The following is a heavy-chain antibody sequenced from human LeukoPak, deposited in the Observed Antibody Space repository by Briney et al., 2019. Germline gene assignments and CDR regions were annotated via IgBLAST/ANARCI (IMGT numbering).Heavy chain of an antibody. V-gene: IGHV3-53*01. CDR3: ARRSDYGDYGYYFDY. D-gene: IGHD4-17*01. Sequence: GGSLRLSCAASGFTVSSNYMSWVRQAPGKGPEWVSVIYSGGSTYYADSAKGRFTISRDNSKNTLYLQMNSLRAEDTAVYYCARRSDYGDYGYYFDYWGQGTLVTVSS. CDR1: GFTVSSNY. J-gene: IGHJ4*02. CDR2: IYSGGST.